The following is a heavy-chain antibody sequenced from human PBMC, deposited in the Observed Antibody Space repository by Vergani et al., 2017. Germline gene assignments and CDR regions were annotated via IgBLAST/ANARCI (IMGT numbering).Heavy chain of an antibody. CDR1: GGSFSGYY. Sequence: QVQLQQWGAGLLKPSETLSLTCAVYGGSFSGYYWSWIRQPPGKGLEWIGEINHSGSTNYNPSLKSRVTLSVDTSKDQFSLKLCSVTAADTAVYYCARGRRGMYRRLVGYEMDVWGKGTTVTVSS. CDR3: ARGRRGMYRRLVGYEMDV. J-gene: IGHJ6*04. V-gene: IGHV4-34*01. D-gene: IGHD3-10*01. CDR2: INHSGST.